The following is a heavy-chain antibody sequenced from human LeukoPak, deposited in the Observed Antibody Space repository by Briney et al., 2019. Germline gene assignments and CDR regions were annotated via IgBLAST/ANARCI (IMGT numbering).Heavy chain of an antibody. D-gene: IGHD2-8*02. CDR3: ATYRQVLLPFES. V-gene: IGHV3-30*03. CDR2: IASDSSIT. J-gene: IGHJ4*02. CDR1: GFTFDDYG. Sequence: GGSLRLSCAASGFTFDDYGMSWVRQAPGKGLEWVAVIASDSSITYYADSVKGRFTVSRDNSKDTLYLQMNSLRAEDTAIYYCATYRQVLLPFESWGQGTLVTVSS.